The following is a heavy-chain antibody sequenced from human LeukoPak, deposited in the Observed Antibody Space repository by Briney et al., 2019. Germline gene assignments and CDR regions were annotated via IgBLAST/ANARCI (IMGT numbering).Heavy chain of an antibody. CDR3: AREGGSGYYEWLKKINNANFDY. J-gene: IGHJ4*02. Sequence: GASVKVSCKASGYTFTGYYMHWVRQAPGQGLEWMGWINPNSGGTNYAQKFQGRVTMTRDTSISTAYMELSRLRSDDTAVYCCAREGGSGYYEWLKKINNANFDYWGQGTLVTVSS. V-gene: IGHV1-2*02. CDR1: GYTFTGYY. CDR2: INPNSGGT. D-gene: IGHD3-22*01.